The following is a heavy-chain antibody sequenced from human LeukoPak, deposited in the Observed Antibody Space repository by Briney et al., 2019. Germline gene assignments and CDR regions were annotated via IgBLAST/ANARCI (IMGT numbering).Heavy chain of an antibody. CDR2: MSPNSGDT. J-gene: IGHJ4*02. V-gene: IGHV1-8*01. CDR1: GYTFTSYD. D-gene: IGHD7-27*01. CDR3: ARGPPNWGYDY. Sequence: ASEKVSCKASGYTFTSYDFNWVRQATGQWPEWMGWMSPNSGDTGYAQKFQDRVTMTRNTSISTAYMELSSLRSDDTAVYYCARGPPNWGYDYWGPGTLVTVSS.